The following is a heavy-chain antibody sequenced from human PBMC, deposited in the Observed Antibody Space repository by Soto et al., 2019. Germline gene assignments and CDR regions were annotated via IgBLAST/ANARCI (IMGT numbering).Heavy chain of an antibody. CDR1: GFTFTIFA. Sequence: EVQLLESGGDLVQPGGSLRLSCAASGFTFTIFAMSWVRQSPGKGLEWVSTISGSGGSTYYADAVKGRFTISRDNSMGTLYLQMKSLRVEDTAIYYCARESEDLTSNFDYWGQGTLVTVSS. V-gene: IGHV3-23*01. CDR2: ISGSGGST. CDR3: ARESEDLTSNFDY. J-gene: IGHJ4*02.